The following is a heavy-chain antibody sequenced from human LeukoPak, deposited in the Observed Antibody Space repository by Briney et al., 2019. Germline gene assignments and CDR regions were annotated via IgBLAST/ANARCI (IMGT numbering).Heavy chain of an antibody. CDR2: ISSSSSYT. Sequence: GGSLRLSCAASGFTFSDYYMSWIRQAPGKGLEWVSYISSSSSYTNYADPVKGRFTISRDNAKNSLYLQMNSLRAEDTAVYYCARDLTGFDYWGQGTLVTVSS. CDR3: ARDLTGFDY. CDR1: GFTFSDYY. J-gene: IGHJ4*02. V-gene: IGHV3-11*06. D-gene: IGHD1-20*01.